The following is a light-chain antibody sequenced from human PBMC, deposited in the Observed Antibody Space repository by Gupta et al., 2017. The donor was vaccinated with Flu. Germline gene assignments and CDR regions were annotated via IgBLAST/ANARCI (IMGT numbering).Light chain of an antibody. Sequence: QSALTQPASVSGSPGQSITISCTGTSTDVGDYNHVSWYQHHPGKAPNFIIYDVSNRTAGVASRFSGSKAGNTASLTISGPQEEDEADYYCSAYTSRSSWVFGGGTKLTVL. V-gene: IGLV2-14*01. CDR1: STDVGDYNH. J-gene: IGLJ3*02. CDR3: SAYTSRSSWV. CDR2: DVS.